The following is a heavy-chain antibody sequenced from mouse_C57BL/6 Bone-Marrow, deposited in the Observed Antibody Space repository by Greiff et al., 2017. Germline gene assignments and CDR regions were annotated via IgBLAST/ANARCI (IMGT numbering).Heavy chain of an antibody. CDR1: GFTFSSYG. V-gene: IGHV5-6*01. CDR3: ARHGRIYYGYDEGDL. D-gene: IGHD2-2*01. Sequence: EVQVVESGGDLVKPGGSLKLSCAASGFTFSSYGMSWVRQTPDKRLEWVATISSGGSYTYYPDSVKGRFTISRDNAKDTLYLQMSSLKSEDTAMYYCARHGRIYYGYDEGDLWGRGKALTVSS. J-gene: IGHJ2*01. CDR2: ISSGGSYT.